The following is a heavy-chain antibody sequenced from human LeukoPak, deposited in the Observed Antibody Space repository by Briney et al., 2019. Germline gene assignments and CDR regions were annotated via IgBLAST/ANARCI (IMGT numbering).Heavy chain of an antibody. CDR2: TSSDGDK. D-gene: IGHD3-16*01. J-gene: IGHJ4*02. CDR3: ARERGIRALYFDN. Sequence: PGGSLRLSCAASGFTFISYTMHWVRQAPGKGLEWVALTSSDGDKYFADSVQGRFTISRDNSRNTVYLQLGSLRPDDTAVYYCARERGIRALYFDNWGQGTPVTVPS. CDR1: GFTFISYT. V-gene: IGHV3-30*04.